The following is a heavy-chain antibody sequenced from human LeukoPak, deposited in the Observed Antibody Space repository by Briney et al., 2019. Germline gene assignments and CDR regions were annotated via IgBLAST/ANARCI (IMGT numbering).Heavy chain of an antibody. J-gene: IGHJ4*02. CDR2: LYSDGNT. CDR1: GFTVITND. Sequence: GSLRLSCAASGFTVITNDMTWVRQAPGKGLEWVSVLYSDGNTKYADSVQGRFTISRDNSKNTLYLEMNSLSPDDTAVYYCARGVEPLAANTLAYWGQGALVTVSS. V-gene: IGHV3-53*01. D-gene: IGHD1-14*01. CDR3: ARGVEPLAANTLAY.